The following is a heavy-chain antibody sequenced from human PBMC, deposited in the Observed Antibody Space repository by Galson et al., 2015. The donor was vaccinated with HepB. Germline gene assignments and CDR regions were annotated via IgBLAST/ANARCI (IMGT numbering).Heavy chain of an antibody. D-gene: IGHD7-27*01. CDR1: GFTFRNAW. V-gene: IGHV3-15*07. J-gene: IGHJ4*02. CDR2: IKSNTDGETT. Sequence: SLRLSCAASGFTFRNAWMNWVRQAPGKGLEWVGRIKSNTDGETTDYASPVKGRFTISRDDSKNTVYLQMNSLKTEDTAVYYCWNFNWGLGARGNWGQGTLVTVSS. CDR3: WNFNWGLGARGN.